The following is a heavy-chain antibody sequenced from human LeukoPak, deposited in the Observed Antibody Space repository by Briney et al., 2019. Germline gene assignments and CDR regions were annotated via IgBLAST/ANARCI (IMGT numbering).Heavy chain of an antibody. Sequence: PGGSLRLSCAASGFTFSSYNVNWVRQAPGKGLEWVSSITTGNNFLYFADSVKGRFTISRDHANNSLYLQMNSLRADDTAVYYCARGAATRKSGFYYYYMDVWGKGTTVTVSS. CDR2: ITTGNNFL. J-gene: IGHJ6*03. CDR3: ARGAATRKSGFYYYYMDV. V-gene: IGHV3-21*01. D-gene: IGHD5-12*01. CDR1: GFTFSSYN.